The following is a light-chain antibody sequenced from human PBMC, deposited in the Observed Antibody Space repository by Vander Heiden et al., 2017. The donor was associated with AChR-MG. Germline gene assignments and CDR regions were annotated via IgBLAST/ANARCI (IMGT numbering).Light chain of an antibody. CDR3: QAWDSSVAV. CDR2: QDH. CDR1: RLGGKF. Sequence: SYELTQPPSLSVSPGQTATMTCSGDRLGGKFVCWYQQKAGQSPKRVIYQDHKRPSGIPERFSGSNAGSTATLTISGTQAMDEADYYCQAWDSSVAVFGGGTKLTVL. V-gene: IGLV3-1*01. J-gene: IGLJ3*02.